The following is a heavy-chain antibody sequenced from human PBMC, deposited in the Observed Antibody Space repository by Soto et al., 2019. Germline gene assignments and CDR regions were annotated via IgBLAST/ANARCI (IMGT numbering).Heavy chain of an antibody. J-gene: IGHJ4*02. CDR3: ARRRASDGADTFDY. D-gene: IGHD2-8*01. Sequence: GGALRLSCSASGFSFTRYWMTWVRQALGKGLEWVANIKPDETEIHYADSVKGRFTTSRDNAKDSLYLQMSSLRAEDTAVYYCARRRASDGADTFDYWGQGALVNVSS. CDR1: GFSFTRYW. CDR2: IKPDETEI. V-gene: IGHV3-7*01.